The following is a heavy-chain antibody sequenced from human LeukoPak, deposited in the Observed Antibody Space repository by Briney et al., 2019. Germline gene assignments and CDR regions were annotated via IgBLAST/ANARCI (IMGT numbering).Heavy chain of an antibody. CDR3: ARAKGSGWYSAFDI. Sequence: GGFLRLSCAASGFTFSRSWMTWVRQAPGKGLEWVANIKEDGNEKYYADSLKGRFTISRDNAKNSLSLQMNSLRADDTALYYCARAKGSGWYSAFDIWGQGTMVTVSS. J-gene: IGHJ3*02. V-gene: IGHV3-7*03. CDR2: IKEDGNEK. CDR1: GFTFSRSW. D-gene: IGHD6-19*01.